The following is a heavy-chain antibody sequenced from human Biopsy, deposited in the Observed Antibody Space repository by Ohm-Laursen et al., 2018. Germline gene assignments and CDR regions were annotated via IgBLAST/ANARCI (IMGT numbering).Heavy chain of an antibody. J-gene: IGHJ4*02. CDR1: GFYFSNYA. V-gene: IGHV3-23*01. D-gene: IGHD3-3*01. CDR3: ARGGQGGFLEWLFIG. Sequence: SLRLSCAASGFYFSNYAMYWVRQAPGTGLEWVSGVSGSGASTYYADSVKGRFTISRDNSKNTLYLQMYSLRAEDTALYYCARGGQGGFLEWLFIGWGQGTLVTVSS. CDR2: VSGSGAST.